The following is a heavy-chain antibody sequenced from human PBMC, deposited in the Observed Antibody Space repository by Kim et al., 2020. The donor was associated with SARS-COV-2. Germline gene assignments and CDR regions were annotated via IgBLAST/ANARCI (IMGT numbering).Heavy chain of an antibody. Sequence: ASVKVSCKASGYTFTSYAMNWVRQAPGQGLEWMGWINTNTGNPTYAQGFTGRFVFSLDTSVSTAYLQISSLKAEDTAVYYCARDWRRIVATIEENWFDPWGQGTLVTVSS. CDR2: INTNTGNP. V-gene: IGHV7-4-1*02. CDR1: GYTFTSYA. D-gene: IGHD5-12*01. CDR3: ARDWRRIVATIEENWFDP. J-gene: IGHJ5*02.